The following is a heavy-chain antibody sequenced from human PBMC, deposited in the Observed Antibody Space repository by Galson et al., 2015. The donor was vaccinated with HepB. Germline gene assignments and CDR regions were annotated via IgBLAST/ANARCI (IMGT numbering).Heavy chain of an antibody. CDR3: ARDLGSGKYYQAKDYYYYGMDV. V-gene: IGHV3-43D*03. CDR1: GFTFDDYA. J-gene: IGHJ6*02. CDR2: ISWDGGNS. D-gene: IGHD3-10*01. Sequence: SLRLSCAASGFTFDDYAMHWVRQAPGKGLEWVSLISWDGGNSYYADSVKGRFTISRDNRKNSLYLQMSSLRPEDTALYYCARDLGSGKYYQAKDYYYYGMDVWGQGTTVTVSS.